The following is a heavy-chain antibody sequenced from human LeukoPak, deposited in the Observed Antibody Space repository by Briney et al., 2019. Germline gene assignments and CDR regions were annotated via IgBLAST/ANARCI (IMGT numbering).Heavy chain of an antibody. V-gene: IGHV3-48*01. D-gene: IGHD3-3*01. J-gene: IGHJ4*02. CDR3: ARDGDYDFWSGYYDY. Sequence: PGGSLRLSCTASGFTFSRYSMNWVRQAPGKGLEWVSYIISSSNIMYYADSVKGRFTIARDNAKNSLYLQMNSLRAEDTAVYYCARDGDYDFWSGYYDYWGQGTLVTVSS. CDR2: IISSSNIM. CDR1: GFTFSRYS.